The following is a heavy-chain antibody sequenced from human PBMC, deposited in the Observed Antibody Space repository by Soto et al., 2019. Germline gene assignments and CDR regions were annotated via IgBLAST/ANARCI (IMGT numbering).Heavy chain of an antibody. J-gene: IGHJ4*02. V-gene: IGHV3-30-3*01. Sequence: QVQLVESGGGVVQPGRSLRLSCAASGFTFSSYAMHWVRQAPGKGLEWVAVISYDGSNKYYADSVKGRFTISRDNSKNTLYLQMNSLRAEDTAVYYCASEGSRQYFDYWGQGTLVTVSS. D-gene: IGHD6-19*01. CDR3: ASEGSRQYFDY. CDR1: GFTFSSYA. CDR2: ISYDGSNK.